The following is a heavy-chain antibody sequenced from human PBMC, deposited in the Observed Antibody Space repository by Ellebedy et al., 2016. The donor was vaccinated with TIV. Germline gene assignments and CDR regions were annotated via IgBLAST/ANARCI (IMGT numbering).Heavy chain of an antibody. V-gene: IGHV4-34*01. CDR3: ARVSNLKGADY. CDR1: GGSFSGYF. D-gene: IGHD3-16*01. J-gene: IGHJ4*02. Sequence: MPSETLSLTCAVYGGSFSGYFWTWIRQPPGKGLGWIGEINHGGSTNYNPSLNSRVSISVDTSKNQFSLKLTSVTAADTAVYYCARVSNLKGADYWGQGTLVTVSS. CDR2: INHGGST.